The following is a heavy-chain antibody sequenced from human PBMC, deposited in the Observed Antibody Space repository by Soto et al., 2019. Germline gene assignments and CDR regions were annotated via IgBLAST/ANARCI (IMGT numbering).Heavy chain of an antibody. D-gene: IGHD6-13*01. CDR1: GGSFSGYY. V-gene: IGHV4-34*01. J-gene: IGHJ4*02. Sequence: QVQLQQWGAGLLKPSETLSLTCAVYGGSFSGYYWSWIRQPPGKGLEWIGEINHSGSTNYNPSLQSRVTISVDTSKNQFSLKLSSVTAADTAVYYCARGFSSSWYSGYWGQGTLVTVSS. CDR2: INHSGST. CDR3: ARGFSSSWYSGY.